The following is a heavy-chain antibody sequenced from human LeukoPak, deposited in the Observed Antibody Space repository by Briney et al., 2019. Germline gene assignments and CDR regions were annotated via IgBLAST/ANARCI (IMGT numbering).Heavy chain of an antibody. D-gene: IGHD3-22*01. Sequence: SETLSLTCTVSGGSISSSSYYWGWIRQPPGKGLEWIGSIYYSGSTYYNPSLKSRVTISVDTSKNQFSLKLSSVTAADTAVYYCARGPQRVYYDSSGYYPDAFDIWGQGTMVTVSS. CDR2: IYYSGST. CDR3: ARGPQRVYYDSSGYYPDAFDI. CDR1: GGSISSSSYY. V-gene: IGHV4-39*07. J-gene: IGHJ3*02.